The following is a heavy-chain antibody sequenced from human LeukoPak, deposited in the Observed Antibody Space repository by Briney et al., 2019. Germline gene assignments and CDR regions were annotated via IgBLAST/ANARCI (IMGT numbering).Heavy chain of an antibody. D-gene: IGHD2-21*01. CDR3: ARSLQGGAPTGDI. CDR2: INNDGSST. V-gene: IGHV3-74*01. J-gene: IGHJ3*02. Sequence: TGGSLRLSCAASGFTFSSYWMYWVRQAPGKGLVWVSRINNDGSSTIYADSVKGRFTISRDNAKNTLYLQMNSLRDDDTAVYYCARSLQGGAPTGDIWGQGTMVTVSS. CDR1: GFTFSSYW.